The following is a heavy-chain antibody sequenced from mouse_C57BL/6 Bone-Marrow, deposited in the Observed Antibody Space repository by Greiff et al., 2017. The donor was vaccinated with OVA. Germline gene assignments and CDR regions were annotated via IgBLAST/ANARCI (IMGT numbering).Heavy chain of an antibody. Sequence: VKLMESGPGLVQPSQSLSITCTVSGFSLTSYGVHWVRQSPGKGLEWLGVIWRGGSTDYNAAFISRLSISKDNSKSQVFFKMNRLQADDTAIYSCARNFVITTVAYYFDYWGQGTTLTVSS. CDR2: IWRGGST. CDR1: GFSLTSYG. D-gene: IGHD1-1*01. V-gene: IGHV2-2*01. CDR3: ARNFVITTVAYYFDY. J-gene: IGHJ2*01.